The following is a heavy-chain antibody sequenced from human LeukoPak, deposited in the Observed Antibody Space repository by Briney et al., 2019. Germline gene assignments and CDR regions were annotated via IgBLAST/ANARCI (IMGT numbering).Heavy chain of an antibody. Sequence: SETLSLTCAVYGGSFSGYYWNWIRQPPGKGLEWIGEVYHTGSTNYNPSLKSRVTISVDTSKNQFSLKLSSVTAADTAVYYCARRRGGDYGMYYYYYMDVWGKGTTVTVSS. D-gene: IGHD4-17*01. CDR3: ARRRGGDYGMYYYYYMDV. J-gene: IGHJ6*03. CDR1: GGSFSGYY. CDR2: VYHTGST. V-gene: IGHV4-34*01.